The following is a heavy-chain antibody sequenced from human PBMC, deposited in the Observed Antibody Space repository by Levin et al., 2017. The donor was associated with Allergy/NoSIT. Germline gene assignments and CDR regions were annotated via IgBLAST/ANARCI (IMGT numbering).Heavy chain of an antibody. CDR1: GFMFDDYA. D-gene: IGHD5-24*01. Sequence: GGSLRLSCAASGFMFDDYAMHWVRQAPGKGLEWVSGISWNSGSIGYADSVKGRFTISRDNAKNSLYLQMNSLRAEDTALYYCAKEDGDTGGVGYWGQGTLVTVSS. CDR2: ISWNSGSI. V-gene: IGHV3-9*01. CDR3: AKEDGDTGGVGY. J-gene: IGHJ4*02.